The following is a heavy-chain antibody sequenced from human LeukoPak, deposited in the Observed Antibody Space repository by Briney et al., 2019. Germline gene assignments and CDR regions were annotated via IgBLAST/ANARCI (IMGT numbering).Heavy chain of an antibody. CDR1: GYTFTSYG. Sequence: ASVKVSCKASGYTFTSYGISWVRQAPGQGLEWMGWNSAYNGNTNYAQKLQGRVTMTRDTSTSTVYMELSSLRSEDTAVYDCARDGYYGSGSYSTGFDYWGQGTLVTVSS. D-gene: IGHD3-10*01. V-gene: IGHV1-18*01. J-gene: IGHJ4*02. CDR2: NSAYNGNT. CDR3: ARDGYYGSGSYSTGFDY.